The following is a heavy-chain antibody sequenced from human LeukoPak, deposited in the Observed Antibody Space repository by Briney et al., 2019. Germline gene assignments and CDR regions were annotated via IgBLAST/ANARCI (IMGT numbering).Heavy chain of an antibody. CDR1: GFTFSSYG. D-gene: IGHD5-18*01. V-gene: IGHV3-23*01. J-gene: IGHJ4*02. CDR2: ISGSGGST. CDR3: AKDRGYNYGLFDY. Sequence: PGGSLRLSWAASGFTFSSYGMSWVRQAPGKGLEWVSAISGSGGSTYYADSVKGRFTISRDNSKNTLYLQMNSLRAEDTAVYYCAKDRGYNYGLFDYWGQGILVTVSS.